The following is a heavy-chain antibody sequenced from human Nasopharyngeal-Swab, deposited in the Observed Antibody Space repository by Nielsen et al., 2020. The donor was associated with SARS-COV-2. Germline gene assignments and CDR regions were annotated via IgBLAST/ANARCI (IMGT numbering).Heavy chain of an antibody. V-gene: IGHV3-21*01. Sequence: GESLKISCAASGFTFSSYSMNWVRQAPGKGLEWVSSISSSSSYIYYADSVKGRFTNSRDNAKNSLYLQMNSLRAEDTAVYYCARDGGTTVDYYDSSGYDYWGQGTLVTVSS. J-gene: IGHJ4*02. D-gene: IGHD3-22*01. CDR1: GFTFSSYS. CDR2: ISSSSSYI. CDR3: ARDGGTTVDYYDSSGYDY.